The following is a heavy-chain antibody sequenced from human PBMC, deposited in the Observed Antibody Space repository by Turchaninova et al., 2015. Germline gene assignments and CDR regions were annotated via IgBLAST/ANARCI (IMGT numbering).Heavy chain of an antibody. CDR2: IVFGSGKT. D-gene: IGHD5-12*01. CDR1: GSTFRNSA. V-gene: IGHV1-58*01. CDR3: AIGVVATGSH. J-gene: IGHJ4*02. Sequence: HMQVVQSGPEVRKPGTAVKVSCKASGSTFRNSAVRWVRQARGQRLEWIGWIVFGSGKTSYSQKFQKRVTITRDMSTGTAYMDLSSLTSEDTAVYYCAIGVVATGSHWGQGTLVTVSS.